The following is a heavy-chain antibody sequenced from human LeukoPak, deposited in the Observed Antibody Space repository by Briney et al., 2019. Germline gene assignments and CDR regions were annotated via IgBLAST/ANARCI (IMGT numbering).Heavy chain of an antibody. J-gene: IGHJ4*02. CDR1: GGTFSSYA. CDR3: ARDPRTDYAMGDY. D-gene: IGHD4/OR15-4a*01. CDR2: VIPIFGTA. Sequence: SVKVSCKASGGTFSSYAISWVRQAPGQGLEWMGGVIPIFGTANYAQKFQGRVTITADESTSTAYMELSSLRSEDTAVYYCARDPRTDYAMGDYWGQGTLVTVSS. V-gene: IGHV1-69*13.